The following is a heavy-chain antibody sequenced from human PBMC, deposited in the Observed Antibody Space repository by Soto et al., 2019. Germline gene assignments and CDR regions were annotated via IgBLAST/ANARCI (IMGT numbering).Heavy chain of an antibody. Sequence: PSETLSLACTVSGGSVSSGSYYWSWIRQPPGKGLEWIGYIYYSGSTNYNPSLKSRVTISVDTSKNQFSLKLSSVTAADTAVYYCARDLAGGGLGLGHYYYGMDGWGQGATVTISS. V-gene: IGHV4-61*01. D-gene: IGHD2-15*01. CDR1: GGSVSSGSYY. J-gene: IGHJ6*02. CDR2: IYYSGST. CDR3: ARDLAGGGLGLGHYYYGMDG.